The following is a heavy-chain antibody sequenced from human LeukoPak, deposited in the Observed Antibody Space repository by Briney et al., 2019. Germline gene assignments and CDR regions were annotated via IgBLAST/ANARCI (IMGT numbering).Heavy chain of an antibody. CDR2: IDWDDDK. D-gene: IGHD6-13*01. Sequence: SGPALVKPTQTLTLTCTFSGFSLRTSGMCVNWIRQPPGKALEWLARIDWDDDKYYSTSLKTRLTISKDTSKNQVLLTMTNMDPMDTATYYCARIFETPGYFDYWGQGNLVTVSS. V-gene: IGHV2-70*11. J-gene: IGHJ4*02. CDR3: ARIFETPGYFDY. CDR1: GFSLRTSGMC.